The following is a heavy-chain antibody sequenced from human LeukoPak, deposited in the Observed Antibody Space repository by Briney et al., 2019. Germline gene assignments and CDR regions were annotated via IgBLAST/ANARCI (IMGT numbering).Heavy chain of an antibody. V-gene: IGHV3-53*01. J-gene: IGHJ4*02. D-gene: IGHD5-12*01. CDR3: ARVGAYGGYKYYFDY. CDR2: IYSTGTT. Sequence: PGGSLRLSCAASGFIVNPNYMGWVRQAPGKGLDWVSVIYSTGTTHYADSVKGRFTISRDNSNNTLYLQMNTLRAEDTAVYYCARVGAYGGYKYYFDYWGQGTLVTVSS. CDR1: GFIVNPNY.